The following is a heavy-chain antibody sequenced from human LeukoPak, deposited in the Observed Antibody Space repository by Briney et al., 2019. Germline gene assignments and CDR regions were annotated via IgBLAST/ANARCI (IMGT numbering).Heavy chain of an antibody. J-gene: IGHJ4*02. V-gene: IGHV3-48*04. CDR3: ARGDDGAY. Sequence: QPGGSLRLSCAASGFTFDIYGMNWIRQAPGKGLEWVSHISSGSSPKYYADSVRGRFTISRDNAKKSLYLQMNSLRVENTAVYYGARGDDGAYWGQGTLVTVSS. CDR1: GFTFDIYG. D-gene: IGHD3-16*01. CDR2: ISSGSSPK.